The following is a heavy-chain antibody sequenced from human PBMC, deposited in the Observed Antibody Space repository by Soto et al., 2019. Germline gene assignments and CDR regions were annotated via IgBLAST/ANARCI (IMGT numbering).Heavy chain of an antibody. D-gene: IGHD3-10*01. CDR1: GGSISSYY. J-gene: IGHJ6*02. CDR3: ARKSPDYYGSGRYGMDV. V-gene: IGHV4-59*01. Sequence: PSETLSLTCTVSGGSISSYYWSWIRQPPGKGLEWIGYIYYSGSTNYNPSLKSRVTISVDTSKNQFSLKLSSVTAADTAVYYCARKSPDYYGSGRYGMDVWGQGTTVTVS. CDR2: IYYSGST.